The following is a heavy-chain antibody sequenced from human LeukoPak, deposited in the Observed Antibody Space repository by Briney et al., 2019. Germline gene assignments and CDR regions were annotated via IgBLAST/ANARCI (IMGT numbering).Heavy chain of an antibody. J-gene: IGHJ6*03. V-gene: IGHV1-69*01. CDR3: ARGAMVRGLFLVKTPIYDYHDMDI. CDR2: IIPHFGTA. D-gene: IGHD3-10*01. Sequence: SVKVSCKATGGTFNKHAISWVRQAPGQGLEWMGVIIPHFGTAHYAQNFQDRVTITADEPTGTVYMELTSLKSDDTAVYYCARGAMVRGLFLVKTPIYDYHDMDIWGKGTTVTVSS. CDR1: GGTFNKHA.